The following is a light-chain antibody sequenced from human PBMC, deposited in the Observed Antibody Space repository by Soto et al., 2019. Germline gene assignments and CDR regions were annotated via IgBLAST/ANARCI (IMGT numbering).Light chain of an antibody. V-gene: IGLV2-14*01. CDR2: DVS. CDR1: SSDVGGYYY. Sequence: QSALTQPASVSGSPGQSITISCTGTSSDVGGYYYVSWYQQHPDKAPKLMIYDVSKRPSGVSYRFSGSKSGNTASLTISGLQAEDEADYYCSSYTTTSTVVFGGGTKLTVL. CDR3: SSYTTTSTVV. J-gene: IGLJ2*01.